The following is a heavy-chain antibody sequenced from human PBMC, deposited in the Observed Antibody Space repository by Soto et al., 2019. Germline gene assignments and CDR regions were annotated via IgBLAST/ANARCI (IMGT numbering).Heavy chain of an antibody. V-gene: IGHV1-18*01. J-gene: IGHJ6*02. D-gene: IGHD6-13*01. CDR2: ISAYNGNT. Sequence: GXSVKVSCKASGYTFTSYGISWVRQAPGQGLEWMGWISAYNGNTNYAQKLQGRVTMTTDTSTSTAYMELRSLRSDDTAVYYCARDLGIAAAGKWDYYYYGMDVWGQGTTVTVSS. CDR3: ARDLGIAAAGKWDYYYYGMDV. CDR1: GYTFTSYG.